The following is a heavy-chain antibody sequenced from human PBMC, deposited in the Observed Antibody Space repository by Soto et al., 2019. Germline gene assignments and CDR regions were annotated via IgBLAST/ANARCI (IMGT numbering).Heavy chain of an antibody. CDR2: ISSSGSTI. J-gene: IGHJ6*03. CDR3: ARDADYDFWSGYLAHYYYMDV. CDR1: GFTFSDYY. Sequence: GGSLRLSCAASGFTFSDYYMSWIRQAPGKGLEWVSYISSSGSTIYYADSVKGRFTISRENAKNSLYLQMNSLRAEDTAVYYCARDADYDFWSGYLAHYYYMDVWGKGTTVTVSS. V-gene: IGHV3-11*01. D-gene: IGHD3-3*01.